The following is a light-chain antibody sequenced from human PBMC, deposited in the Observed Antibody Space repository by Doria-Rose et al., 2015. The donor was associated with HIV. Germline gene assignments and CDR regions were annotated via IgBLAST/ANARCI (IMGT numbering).Light chain of an antibody. V-gene: IGKV3-20*01. Sequence: EIVLTQSPGTMSLSPGERGTLSCRASQSFSSTYLAWYQQKPGQAPSLLIYDGSTRATGIPDRFSASGSGTDFTLTINRLEPEDFAPYYCHQYGTSWTFGQGAKVEI. CDR1: QSFSSTY. J-gene: IGKJ1*01. CDR3: HQYGTSWT. CDR2: DGS.